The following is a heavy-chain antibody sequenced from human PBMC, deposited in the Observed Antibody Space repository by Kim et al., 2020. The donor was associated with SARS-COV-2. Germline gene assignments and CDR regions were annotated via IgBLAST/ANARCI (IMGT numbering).Heavy chain of an antibody. CDR1: GYTFTSYD. D-gene: IGHD3-10*01. J-gene: IGHJ5*02. CDR2: MNPNSGNT. CDR3: ARGGSVLWFGTGGGWFDP. V-gene: IGHV1-8*01. Sequence: ASVKVSCKASGYTFTSYDINWVRQATGQGLEWMGWMNPNSGNTGYAQKFQGRVTMTRNTSISTAYMELSSLRSEDTAVYYCARGGSVLWFGTGGGWFDPWVQGTLVTVSS.